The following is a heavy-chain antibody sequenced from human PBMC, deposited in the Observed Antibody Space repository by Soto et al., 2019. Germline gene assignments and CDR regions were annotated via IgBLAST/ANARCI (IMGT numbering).Heavy chain of an antibody. J-gene: IGHJ4*02. Sequence: QVHLQESSPGLVRPSGTLSLTCAVSGASISSTTIINWWSWVRQPPGKGLEWIGEIYHSGSANYTTHPRSRVTMSVDKYTNQFTLELTSVTAADTAIYYCARMMGGTLVAFWGQGDLGIVSS. D-gene: IGHD1-26*01. CDR1: GASISSTTIINW. CDR2: IYHSGSA. V-gene: IGHV4-4*02. CDR3: ARMMGGTLVAF.